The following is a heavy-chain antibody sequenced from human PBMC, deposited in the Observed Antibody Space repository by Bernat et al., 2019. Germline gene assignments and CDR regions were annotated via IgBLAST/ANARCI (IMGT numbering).Heavy chain of an antibody. J-gene: IGHJ4*02. Sequence: EVQLVESGGGLVQPGGSLGLSFPASGFPSSIFSLTWFRRPPGKGREGVSYISSSSSTIYYADSVKGRFTISRDNAKNSLYLQMNSLRDEDTAVYYCAREDDYIWGSYRYYYFDYWGQGTLVTVSS. D-gene: IGHD3-16*02. CDR3: AREDDYIWGSYRYYYFDY. CDR2: ISSSSSTI. CDR1: GFPSSIFS. V-gene: IGHV3-48*02.